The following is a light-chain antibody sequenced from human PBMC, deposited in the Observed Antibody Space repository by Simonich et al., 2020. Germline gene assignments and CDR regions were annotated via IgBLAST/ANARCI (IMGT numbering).Light chain of an antibody. J-gene: IGKJ4*01. CDR2: WAS. V-gene: IGKV4-1*01. CDR3: QQYYSTPLT. CDR1: QSVLYSSNNKNY. Sequence: DIVMTQSPDSLAVSLGERATINCKSSQSVLYSSNNKNYLAWYQPKPGKPPKLLISWASTRESGVPYRFSGSGSGTDFTLTISSLQAEDVAVYYCQQYYSTPLTFGGGTKVEIK.